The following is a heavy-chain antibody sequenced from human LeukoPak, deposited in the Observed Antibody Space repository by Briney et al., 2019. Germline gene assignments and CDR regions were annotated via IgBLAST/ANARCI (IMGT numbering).Heavy chain of an antibody. CDR3: ASDLWFGERGYFDY. CDR1: GYTFTSYG. D-gene: IGHD3-10*01. Sequence: AASVKVSCKASGYTFTSYGICWVRQAPGQGLEWMGWISAYNGNTNYAQKLQGRVTMTTDTSTSTAYMELRSLRSDDTAVYYCASDLWFGERGYFDYWGQGTLVTVSS. CDR2: ISAYNGNT. J-gene: IGHJ4*02. V-gene: IGHV1-18*01.